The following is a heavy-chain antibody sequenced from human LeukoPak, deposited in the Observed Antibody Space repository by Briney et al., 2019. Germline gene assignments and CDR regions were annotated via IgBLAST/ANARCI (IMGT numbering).Heavy chain of an antibody. Sequence: GGSLRLSCAASGFTFSSYAMSWVRQAPGKGLEWVSAISGSGGNTYYADSVKGRFTISRDNFKNTLYLQMNSLRAEDTAVYYCAREGYDSSGPIDYWGQGTLVTVSS. V-gene: IGHV3-23*01. D-gene: IGHD3-22*01. CDR3: AREGYDSSGPIDY. CDR1: GFTFSSYA. J-gene: IGHJ4*02. CDR2: ISGSGGNT.